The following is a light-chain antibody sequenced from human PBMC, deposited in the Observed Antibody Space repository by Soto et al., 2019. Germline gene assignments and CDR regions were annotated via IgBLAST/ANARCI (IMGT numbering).Light chain of an antibody. CDR3: QQYKNWPPLT. V-gene: IGKV3-15*01. CDR2: GAF. CDR1: QRVTYN. J-gene: IGKJ4*01. Sequence: EIVMTQSPATLAVSPGETTPLSCRARQRVTYNLAWYQQKPGQGPRLLIYGAFTRATGIPARFSGSGSGTEFTLTISSLQSEDFAVYYCQQYKNWPPLTFGGGTKVEIK.